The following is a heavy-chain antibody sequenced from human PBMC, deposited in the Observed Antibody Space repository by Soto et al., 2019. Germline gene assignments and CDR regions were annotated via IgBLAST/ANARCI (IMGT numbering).Heavy chain of an antibody. J-gene: IGHJ6*02. Sequence: QVQLVESGGGEVQPGRDLRLSCAASGFTFSSYDMHWVRQAPGKGLEWVAVISYDGSNKYYADSVKGRFTISRDNSKNTLYRQMKSLRADDTAVYYCASDCTGGYYGMDVWGLGSTDTVSS. D-gene: IGHD3-16*01. V-gene: IGHV3-30-3*01. CDR3: ASDCTGGYYGMDV. CDR2: ISYDGSNK. CDR1: GFTFSSYD.